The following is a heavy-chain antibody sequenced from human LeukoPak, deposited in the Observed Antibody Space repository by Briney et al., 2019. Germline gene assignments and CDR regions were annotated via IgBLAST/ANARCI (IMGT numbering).Heavy chain of an antibody. J-gene: IGHJ3*02. CDR2: IIPILGIA. CDR1: GGTFSSYA. V-gene: IGHV1-69*04. CDR3: ATSTQIFGVVINPPDAFDI. Sequence: ASVKVSCKASGGTFSSYAISWVRQAPGQGLEWMGRIIPILGIANYAQKFQGRVTITADKSTSTAYMELSSLRSEDTAVYYCATSTQIFGVVINPPDAFDIWGQGTMVTVSS. D-gene: IGHD3-3*01.